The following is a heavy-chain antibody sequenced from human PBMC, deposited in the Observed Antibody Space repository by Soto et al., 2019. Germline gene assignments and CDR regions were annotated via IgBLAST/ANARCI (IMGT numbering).Heavy chain of an antibody. CDR1: GFTFSLSA. CDR2: ISGGGSST. V-gene: IGHV3-23*04. D-gene: IGHD3-9*01. J-gene: IGHJ4*02. CDR3: AKGPEYDILTGCDF. Sequence: EVQLVESGGGFVQPGESLRLSCAASGFTFSLSAMSWVRQAPGRGLEWVSSISGGGSSTDYAESVKGRFTISRDNSKNTVHLQMNSLRAEDMAVYYCAKGPEYDILTGCDFWGQGALVTVSS.